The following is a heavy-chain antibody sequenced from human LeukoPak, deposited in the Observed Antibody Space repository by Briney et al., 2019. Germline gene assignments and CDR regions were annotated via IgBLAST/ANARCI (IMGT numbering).Heavy chain of an antibody. CDR3: VKDYYGSGSYGWFDP. CDR1: GFTVSTNY. CDR2: LSSNGGST. D-gene: IGHD3-10*01. J-gene: IGHJ5*02. Sequence: GGSLRLSCAASGFTVSTNYMTWVRQAPGKGLEYVSGLSSNGGSTYYADSVKGRFTISRDNSKSTLYLQMSSLRPEDTALYYCVKDYYGSGSYGWFDPWGQGTLVTVSS. V-gene: IGHV3-64D*08.